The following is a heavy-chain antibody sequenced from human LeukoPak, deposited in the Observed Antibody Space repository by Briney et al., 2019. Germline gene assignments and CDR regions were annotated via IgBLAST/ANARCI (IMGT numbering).Heavy chain of an antibody. CDR2: IYSGGST. CDR1: GFTVSNNY. D-gene: IGHD6-6*01. V-gene: IGHV3-53*01. CDR3: AKLVTGRPSGYMDV. J-gene: IGHJ6*03. Sequence: PGGSLRLSCAPSGFTVSNNYMSWVRQAPGKGLEWVSVIYSGGSTYYADSVKGRFTISRDNSKNTLYLQMNSLRAEDTAVYYCAKLVTGRPSGYMDVWGNGTTVTVSS.